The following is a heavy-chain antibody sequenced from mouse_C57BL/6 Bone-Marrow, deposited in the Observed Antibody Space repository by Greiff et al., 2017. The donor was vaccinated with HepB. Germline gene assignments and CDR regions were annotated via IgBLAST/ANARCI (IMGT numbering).Heavy chain of an antibody. Sequence: VQLQHPGAELVKPGASVKLSCKASGYTFTSYWLQWVKQRPGQGLEWIGEIDPSDSYTNYNQKFKGKATLTVDTFSSTAYMQLSSLTSEDSAVYYCARSRGSPFDYWGQGTTLTVSS. V-gene: IGHV1-50*01. CDR2: IDPSDSYT. CDR1: GYTFTSYW. CDR3: ARSRGSPFDY. J-gene: IGHJ2*01.